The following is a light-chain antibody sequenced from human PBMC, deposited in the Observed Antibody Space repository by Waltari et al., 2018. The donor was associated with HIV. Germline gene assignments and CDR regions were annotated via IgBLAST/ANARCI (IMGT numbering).Light chain of an antibody. V-gene: IGLV1-47*01. Sequence: QSVLTQPPSASGTPGPRVTIPCSGSSSNIGRNYVYWYQQLPGTAPKHLIDRNNQRPSGVPDRFSGSKSGTSASLAISGLRSEDEADYYCAAWDDSLSGRVFGGGTKLTVL. CDR1: SSNIGRNY. CDR3: AAWDDSLSGRV. J-gene: IGLJ3*02. CDR2: RNN.